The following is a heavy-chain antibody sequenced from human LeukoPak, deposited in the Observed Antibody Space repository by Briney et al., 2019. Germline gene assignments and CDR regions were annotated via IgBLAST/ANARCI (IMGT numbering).Heavy chain of an antibody. Sequence: SVKVSCKASGGTFSSYAISRVRQAPGQGLEWMGGIIPIFGTANYAQKFQGRVTITADESTSTAYMELSSLRSEDTAVYYCARVGLRGYYYYMDVWGKGTTVTVSS. V-gene: IGHV1-69*01. D-gene: IGHD3-10*01. CDR1: GGTFSSYA. J-gene: IGHJ6*03. CDR3: ARVGLRGYYYYMDV. CDR2: IIPIFGTA.